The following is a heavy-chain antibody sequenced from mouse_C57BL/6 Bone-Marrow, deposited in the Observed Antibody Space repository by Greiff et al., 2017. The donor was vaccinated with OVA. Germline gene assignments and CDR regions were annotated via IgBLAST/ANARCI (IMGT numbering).Heavy chain of an antibody. D-gene: IGHD1-1*01. V-gene: IGHV6-3*01. J-gene: IGHJ2*01. CDR3: TGGYNSSRTDY. Sequence: EVHLVESGGGLVQPGGSMKLSCVASGFTFSNYWMNWVRQSPEKGLEWVAQISLKSDNYATNYEESEKGRFTISIDDSKSSVYLQMNNLRAEATGIYYGTGGYNSSRTDYWGQGTTLTVSS. CDR2: ISLKSDNYAT. CDR1: GFTFSNYW.